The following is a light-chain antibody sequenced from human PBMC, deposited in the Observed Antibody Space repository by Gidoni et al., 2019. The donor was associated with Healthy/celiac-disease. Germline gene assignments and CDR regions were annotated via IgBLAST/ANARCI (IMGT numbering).Light chain of an antibody. CDR3: QKYNSAPFT. J-gene: IGKJ3*01. CDR2: AAS. V-gene: IGKV1-27*01. Sequence: DIQMTKSPSSLSASVADRVTITCRASQGISNYLALYQQKPGKVPKLLIYAASTLPSGVPSRFSGSGSGTDFTLTISCLQPEDVATYYCQKYNSAPFTFGPXTKVDIK. CDR1: QGISNY.